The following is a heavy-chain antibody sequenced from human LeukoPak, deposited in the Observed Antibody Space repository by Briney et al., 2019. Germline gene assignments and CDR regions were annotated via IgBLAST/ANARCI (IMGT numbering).Heavy chain of an antibody. Sequence: GRSLRLSCAASGFTFSSYAMHWVRQAPGKGLDRVAVISYDGSNKYYADSVKGRFTISRDNSKNTLYLQMNSLRAEDTAVYYCARGRGYSYGAFDYWGQGTLVTVSS. CDR1: GFTFSSYA. CDR3: ARGRGYSYGAFDY. J-gene: IGHJ4*02. V-gene: IGHV3-30*04. D-gene: IGHD5-18*01. CDR2: ISYDGSNK.